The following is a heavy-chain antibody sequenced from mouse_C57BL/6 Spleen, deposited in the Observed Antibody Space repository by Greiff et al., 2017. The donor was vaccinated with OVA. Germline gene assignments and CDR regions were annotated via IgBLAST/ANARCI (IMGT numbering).Heavy chain of an antibody. CDR3: ARGPTVVEDWYFDV. CDR1: GFTFSDYY. D-gene: IGHD1-1*01. Sequence: EVKLVESEGGLVQPGSSMKLSCTASGFTFSDYYMAWVRQVPEKGLEWVANINYDGSSTYYLDSLKSRFIISRDNAKNFLYLQMSSLKSEDTATYYCARGPTVVEDWYFDVWGTGTTVTVSS. J-gene: IGHJ1*03. V-gene: IGHV5-16*01. CDR2: INYDGSST.